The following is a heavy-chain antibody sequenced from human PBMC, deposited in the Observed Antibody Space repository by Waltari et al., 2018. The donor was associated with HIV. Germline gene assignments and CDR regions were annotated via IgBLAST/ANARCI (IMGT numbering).Heavy chain of an antibody. D-gene: IGHD1-26*01. CDR1: GSTVTTYG. Sequence: QVQLVESGGGVVQPGRSLRLSCAALGSTVTTYGMHWVREGPGKGLEWVALIWHDGSKTYYADSLKGRFTISRDNSKNTLYRQMNSLRGEDTAVYYCARQVGAALFDYWGQGALVTVSS. J-gene: IGHJ4*02. CDR2: IWHDGSKT. V-gene: IGHV3-33*01. CDR3: ARQVGAALFDY.